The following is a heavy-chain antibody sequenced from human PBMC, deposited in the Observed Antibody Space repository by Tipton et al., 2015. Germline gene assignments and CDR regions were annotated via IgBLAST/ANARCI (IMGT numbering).Heavy chain of an antibody. CDR3: ARDNWQWLASGGWFDP. CDR2: FFHSGNT. CDR1: GYSISSGYY. J-gene: IGHJ5*02. D-gene: IGHD6-19*01. V-gene: IGHV4-38-2*02. Sequence: TLSLTCDVSGYSISSGYYWSWIRQPPGKGLEWIGSFFHSGNTFHNPSLRSRVIISVDTSKNQISLTVTSVTAADTAVYYCARDNWQWLASGGWFDPWGQGSLVTVSS.